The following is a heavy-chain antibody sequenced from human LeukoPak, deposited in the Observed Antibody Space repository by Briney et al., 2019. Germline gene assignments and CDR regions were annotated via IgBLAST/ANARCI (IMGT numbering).Heavy chain of an antibody. V-gene: IGHV3-48*03. D-gene: IGHD6-13*01. CDR3: ARCAYSSSWYANIDY. Sequence: PGGSLRLSCAASGFTFSSYEMNWVRQAPGKGLEWVSYISSSGSTIYYADSVKGRFTISRDNAKDSLYLQMNSLRAEDTAVYYCARCAYSSSWYANIDYWGQGTLVTVSS. J-gene: IGHJ4*02. CDR1: GFTFSSYE. CDR2: ISSSGSTI.